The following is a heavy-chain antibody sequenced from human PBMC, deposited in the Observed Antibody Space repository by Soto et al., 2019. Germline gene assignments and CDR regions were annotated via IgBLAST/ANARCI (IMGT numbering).Heavy chain of an antibody. CDR1: GFTFSSYG. Sequence: GGSLRLSCAASGFTFSSYGMHWVRQAPGKGLEWVAVIWYDGSNKYYADSVKGRFTISRDNSKNTLYLQMNSLRAEDTAVYYCARDRRRVLGFRVGNPAAAGPDYWGHGALFTVAS. J-gene: IGHJ4*03. CDR2: IWYDGSNK. CDR3: ARDRRRVLGFRVGNPAAAGPDY. D-gene: IGHD6-13*01. V-gene: IGHV3-33*01.